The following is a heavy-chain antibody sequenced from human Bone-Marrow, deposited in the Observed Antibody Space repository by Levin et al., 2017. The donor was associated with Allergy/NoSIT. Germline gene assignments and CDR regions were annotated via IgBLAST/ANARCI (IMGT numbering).Heavy chain of an antibody. CDR2: IRSKAYGGTT. CDR1: GFTFGDYA. Sequence: GGSLRLSCTASGFTFGDYAMSWFRQAPGKGLEWVGFIRSKAYGGTTEYAASVKGRFTISRDDSKSIAYLQMNSLKTEDTAVYYCTLSRVQLWLRGFVWGQGTLVTVSS. D-gene: IGHD5-18*01. J-gene: IGHJ4*02. V-gene: IGHV3-49*03. CDR3: TLSRVQLWLRGFV.